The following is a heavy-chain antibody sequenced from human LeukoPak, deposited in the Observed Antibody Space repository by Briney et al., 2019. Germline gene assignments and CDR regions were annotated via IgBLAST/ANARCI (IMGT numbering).Heavy chain of an antibody. J-gene: IGHJ4*02. CDR2: IYYSGST. V-gene: IGHV4-39*07. CDR1: GDSISRSLYY. D-gene: IGHD1-1*01. CDR3: ARAGNWNSYFFDY. Sequence: SETLSLTCTVSGDSISRSLYYWGWIRQPPGKGLEWIGTIYYSGSTYYNPSLKSRVTISVDTSKNQFSLKLSSVTAADTAVYYCARAGNWNSYFFDYWGQGTLVTVSS.